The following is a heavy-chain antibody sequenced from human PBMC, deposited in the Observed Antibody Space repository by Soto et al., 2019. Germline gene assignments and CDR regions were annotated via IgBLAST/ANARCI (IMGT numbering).Heavy chain of an antibody. J-gene: IGHJ4*02. Sequence: PGGSLRLSCAASGFTFSDYYMSWIRQAPGKGLEWVSYISSSGSIIYSADSVEGRFTISRDNAKNSVYLQMNSLRAEDTAVYYCARDPVTNRSYFDFWGQGTLVTVSS. CDR2: ISSSGSII. V-gene: IGHV3-11*01. D-gene: IGHD4-17*01. CDR3: ARDPVTNRSYFDF. CDR1: GFTFSDYY.